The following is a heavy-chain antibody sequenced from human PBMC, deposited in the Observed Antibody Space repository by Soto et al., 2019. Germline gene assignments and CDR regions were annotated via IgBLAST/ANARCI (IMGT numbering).Heavy chain of an antibody. CDR1: GGTFSSYA. J-gene: IGHJ4*02. V-gene: IGHV1-69*13. D-gene: IGHD3-16*02. Sequence: SVKVSCKASGGTFSSYAISWVRQAPGQGLEWMGGIIPIFGTANYAQKFQGRVTITADESTSTAYMELSSLRSEDTAVYYCAGIMITFGGVIVHYYFDYWGQGTLVTVSS. CDR2: IIPIFGTA. CDR3: AGIMITFGGVIVHYYFDY.